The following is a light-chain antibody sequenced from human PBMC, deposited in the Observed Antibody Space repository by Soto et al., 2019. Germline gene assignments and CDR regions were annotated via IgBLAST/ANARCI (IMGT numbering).Light chain of an antibody. J-gene: IGKJ2*02. Sequence: DIQLTQSPSFLSASVGDRVTITCRASQGISSHLAWYQQKPGKAPNLLIYAASTLQSGVPSRFSGSGTGTEFTLTISTLQPEDFATYYCQQINSYPRTFGQGTKLEIK. V-gene: IGKV1-9*01. CDR2: AAS. CDR1: QGISSH. CDR3: QQINSYPRT.